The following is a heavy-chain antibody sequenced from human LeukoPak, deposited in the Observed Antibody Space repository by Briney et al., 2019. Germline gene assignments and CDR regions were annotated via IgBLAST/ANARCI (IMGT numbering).Heavy chain of an antibody. V-gene: IGHV1-46*01. Sequence: ASVKVSCKASGYTFTSYYMHWVRQAPGQGLEWMGIINPSGGSTSYAQKFQGRVTMTRDTSTSTVYMELSSLRSEDTAVYYCARPAPDAYCGGDCPRDAFDIWGQGTMVTVSS. J-gene: IGHJ3*02. CDR1: GYTFTSYY. CDR3: ARPAPDAYCGGDCPRDAFDI. D-gene: IGHD2-21*02. CDR2: INPSGGST.